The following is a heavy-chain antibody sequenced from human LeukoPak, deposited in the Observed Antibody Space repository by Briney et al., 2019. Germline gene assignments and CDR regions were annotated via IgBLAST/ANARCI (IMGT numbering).Heavy chain of an antibody. CDR1: GGSISSSSYY. CDR2: IYYSGST. Sequence: SETLSLTCTVSGGSISSSSYYWGWTRQPPGKGLEWIGSIYYSGSTYYNPSLKSRVTISVDTSKNQFSLKLSSVTAADTAVYYCARGGIVVVPAAYYYYGMDVWGQGTTVTVSS. J-gene: IGHJ6*02. CDR3: ARGGIVVVPAAYYYYGMDV. D-gene: IGHD2-2*01. V-gene: IGHV4-39*01.